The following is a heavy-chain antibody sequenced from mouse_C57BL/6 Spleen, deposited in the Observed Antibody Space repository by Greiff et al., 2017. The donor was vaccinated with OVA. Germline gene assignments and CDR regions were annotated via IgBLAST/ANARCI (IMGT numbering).Heavy chain of an antibody. CDR1: GYTFTSYW. Sequence: QVQLQQPGAELVKPGASVKLSCKASGYTFTSYWMHWVKQRPGQGLEWIGMIHPNSGSTNYNEKFKSKATLTVDKSSSTAYMQLSSLTSEDSAVYYCARRGITTVFDYWGQGTTLTVSS. V-gene: IGHV1-64*01. D-gene: IGHD1-1*01. CDR2: IHPNSGST. J-gene: IGHJ2*01. CDR3: ARRGITTVFDY.